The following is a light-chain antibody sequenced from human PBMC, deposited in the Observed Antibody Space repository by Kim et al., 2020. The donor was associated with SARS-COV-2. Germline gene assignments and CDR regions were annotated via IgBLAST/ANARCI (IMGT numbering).Light chain of an antibody. CDR3: QQFSTSPPAYT. V-gene: IGKV3-20*01. J-gene: IGKJ2*01. Sequence: PGERATLSCWASQSISSNFVAWYQQKHDQAPRILIFAATSRAAGTPDRFSGSGSVTDFTLTISRVEPDDFAVYYFQQFSTSPPAYTFGQGTKLEI. CDR2: AAT. CDR1: QSISSNF.